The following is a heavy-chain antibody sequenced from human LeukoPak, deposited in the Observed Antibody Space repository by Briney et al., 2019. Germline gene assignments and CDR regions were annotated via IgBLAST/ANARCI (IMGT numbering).Heavy chain of an antibody. CDR1: GGSFSGYY. J-gene: IGHJ3*02. CDR3: ARRQNSGSYVFPGGAFDI. D-gene: IGHD1-26*01. Sequence: KPSETLSLTCAVYGGSFSGYYWSWIRQPPGKGLEWIGEINHSGSTNYNPSFKSRVTISVDTSKNQFSLKLSSVTAADTAVYYCARRQNSGSYVFPGGAFDIWGQGTMVTVSS. CDR2: INHSGST. V-gene: IGHV4-34*01.